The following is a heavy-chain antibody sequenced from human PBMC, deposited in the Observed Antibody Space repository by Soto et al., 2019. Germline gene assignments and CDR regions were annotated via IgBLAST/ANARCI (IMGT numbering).Heavy chain of an antibody. Sequence: EVQLFESGGDLVQPGGALRLACAASGFTFSSYVMTWVRQAPGKGLEWISVISGSDGNTYHADSVKGRFTISRDNSKNMLYLQLNSLRAEDTAVYYCARGGLDFWSCYSFDYWGQGTLVTVSS. V-gene: IGHV3-23*01. CDR3: ARGGLDFWSCYSFDY. D-gene: IGHD3-3*01. J-gene: IGHJ4*02. CDR1: GFTFSSYV. CDR2: ISGSDGNT.